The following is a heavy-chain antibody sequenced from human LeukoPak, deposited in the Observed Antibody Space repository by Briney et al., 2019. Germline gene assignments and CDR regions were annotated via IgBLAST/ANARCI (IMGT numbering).Heavy chain of an antibody. J-gene: IGHJ6*02. CDR3: ARDRGSWRFNYYYYGMDV. D-gene: IGHD6-13*01. V-gene: IGHV3-53*01. CDR1: GFTVSSNY. CDR2: IYSGGST. Sequence: GGSLRLSCAASGFTVSSNYMRWVRQAPGKGLEWVSVIYSGGSTYYADSVKGRFTISRDNSKNTLYLQMNSLRAEDTAVYYCARDRGSWRFNYYYYGMDVWGQGTTVTVSS.